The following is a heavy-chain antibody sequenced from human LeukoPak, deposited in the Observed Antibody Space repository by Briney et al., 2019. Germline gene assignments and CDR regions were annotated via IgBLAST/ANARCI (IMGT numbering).Heavy chain of an antibody. D-gene: IGHD3-10*01. Sequence: SETLSLTCTVSGGSIDSSSYYWGWIRQPPGKGLEWIGSIYYSGSAYYNPSLESRVTISVDTSKNHFSLRLTSVTAADTAVYYCARLPRGLIRSYWGQGTLVTVSS. V-gene: IGHV4-39*07. CDR1: GGSIDSSSYY. J-gene: IGHJ4*02. CDR3: ARLPRGLIRSY. CDR2: IYYSGSA.